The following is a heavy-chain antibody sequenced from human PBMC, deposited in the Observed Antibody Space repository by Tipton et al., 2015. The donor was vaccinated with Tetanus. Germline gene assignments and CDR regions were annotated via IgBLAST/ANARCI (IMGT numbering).Heavy chain of an antibody. Sequence: TLSLTCTVSGGSISNYYWNWIRQSPGKGLEWLGNIYYSGDTDYNPSLQSRATISLDTAKNHFSLRLSSVTAADTAVYYCARSHVFRLTLFGEEIPRSGRFDHWGLGVLVTVSS. CDR3: ARSHVFRLTLFGEEIPRSGRFDH. V-gene: IGHV4-59*01. CDR1: GGSISNYY. CDR2: IYYSGDT. D-gene: IGHD3-3*01. J-gene: IGHJ5*02.